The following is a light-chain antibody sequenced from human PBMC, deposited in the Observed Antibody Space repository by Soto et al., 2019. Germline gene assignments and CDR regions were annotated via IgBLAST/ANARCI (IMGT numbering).Light chain of an antibody. V-gene: IGLV2-14*01. Sequence: QSALTQPASVSGSPGQSITISCSGTSSDIGAYNYVSWYQRHPGKAPKLMIYDVATRPSGVSDRFSASKSGNTASLTISGLQAEDEADYYCSSYTTSVTWVFGGGTKLTVL. J-gene: IGLJ3*02. CDR3: SSYTTSVTWV. CDR1: SSDIGAYNY. CDR2: DVA.